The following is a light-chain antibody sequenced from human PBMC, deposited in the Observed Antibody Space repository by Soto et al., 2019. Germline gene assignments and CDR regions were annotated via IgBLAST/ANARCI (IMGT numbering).Light chain of an antibody. V-gene: IGKV1-39*01. CDR1: QTISRY. Sequence: DIQMTQSPSSLSASVADRVTIAWRASQTISRYINWYQQKPGKAPNLLIHAASSLQSGVPSRFSGSGSGTDFTLTISSLKPEDFETYYCQQSYRSLWTVGQGTKVDIK. CDR3: QQSYRSLWT. J-gene: IGKJ1*01. CDR2: AAS.